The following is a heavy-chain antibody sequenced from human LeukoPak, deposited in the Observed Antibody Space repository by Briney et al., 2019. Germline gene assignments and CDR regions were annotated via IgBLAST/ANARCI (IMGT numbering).Heavy chain of an antibody. CDR2: IRSKANSYAT. Sequence: PGGSLRLSCAASGFTFSGSAMHWGRQASGKVLEWVGRIRSKANSYATAYAASVIGRFTISRDDSKNTAYLQMNSLKTEDTAMYYCTRHGNCSSTSCSDYWGQGTLVTVSS. J-gene: IGHJ4*02. CDR3: TRHGNCSSTSCSDY. CDR1: GFTFSGSA. D-gene: IGHD2-2*01. V-gene: IGHV3-73*01.